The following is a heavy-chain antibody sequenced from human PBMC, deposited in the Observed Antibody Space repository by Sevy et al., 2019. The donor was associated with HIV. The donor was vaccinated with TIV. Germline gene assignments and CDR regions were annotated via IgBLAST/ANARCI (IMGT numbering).Heavy chain of an antibody. V-gene: IGHV3-23*01. D-gene: IGHD2-8*01. CDR1: GFAFYDYS. CDR3: AREGCTRPHDY. J-gene: IGHJ4*02. CDR2: LSFGCGKI. Sequence: GGSLRLSCAASGFAFYDYSMSWIRQAPGKGLEWVATLSFGCGKINYEVSVNGRFTISRDNSKNSFYLQMDNLRVEDTALYYCAREGCTRPHDYWGQGTRVTVSS.